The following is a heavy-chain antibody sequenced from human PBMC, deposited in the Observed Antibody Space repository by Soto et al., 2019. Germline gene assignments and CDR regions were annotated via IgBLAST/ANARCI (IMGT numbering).Heavy chain of an antibody. V-gene: IGHV1-18*01. CDR1: GYTFTSYG. CDR2: ISVYNGNT. J-gene: IGHJ3*02. Sequence: QVQLVQSGAEVKKPGASVKVSCKASGYTFTSYGISWVRQAPGQGLEWMGWISVYNGNTNYVQKLHGRVTMTTDTAKTTAYMELRSLRSDATAVYYCSRDYDNSGYYYSRDAFDIWGQGTMVTVSS. CDR3: SRDYDNSGYYYSRDAFDI. D-gene: IGHD3-22*01.